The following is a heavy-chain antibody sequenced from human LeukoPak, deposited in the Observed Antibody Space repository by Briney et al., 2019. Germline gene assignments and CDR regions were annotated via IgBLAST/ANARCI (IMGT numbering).Heavy chain of an antibody. CDR2: IKSKANRGPT. D-gene: IGHD6-19*01. CDR1: GFTFLDNP. Sequence: GGSLRLSRTGSGFTFLDNPMSWFREAAGKGGEGVDLIKSKANRGPTQYAASVKRRFTISRHDSTSIADLQMNSLRIEDTGVYYCSSGRRRFDWGQGTLLTVSS. V-gene: IGHV3-49*03. J-gene: IGHJ4*02. CDR3: SSGRRRFD.